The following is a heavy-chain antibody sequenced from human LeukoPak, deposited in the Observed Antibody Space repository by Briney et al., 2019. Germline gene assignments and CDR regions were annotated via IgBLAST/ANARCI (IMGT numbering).Heavy chain of an antibody. V-gene: IGHV4-4*02. CDR3: ARDSAVAGPDWYFDL. CDR2: IHHSGTT. Sequence: SETLSLTCTVSGGSISSSNWWGWVRQPPGKGLECIGEIHHSGTTNYNPSLKGRVTISVDTSKNQFSLKLNSVTAADTALYYCARDSAVAGPDWYFDLWGRGTLVTVSS. J-gene: IGHJ2*01. CDR1: GGSISSSNW. D-gene: IGHD6-19*01.